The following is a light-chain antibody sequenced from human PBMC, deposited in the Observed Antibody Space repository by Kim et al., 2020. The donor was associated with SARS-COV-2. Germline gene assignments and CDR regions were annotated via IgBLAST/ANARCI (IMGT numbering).Light chain of an antibody. J-gene: IGLJ3*02. CDR3: CSYTSSHDWV. CDR1: SGDVGDSNS. Sequence: QSALTQPLSMSGSPGQSITISCSGTSGDVGDSNSVSWYQQHPGEAPRLMIYDVRDRPSGVPDRFSGSKSGNTASLTISGLRSEDEADYYCCSYTSSHDWVFGRGTKVTVL. CDR2: DVR. V-gene: IGLV2-14*03.